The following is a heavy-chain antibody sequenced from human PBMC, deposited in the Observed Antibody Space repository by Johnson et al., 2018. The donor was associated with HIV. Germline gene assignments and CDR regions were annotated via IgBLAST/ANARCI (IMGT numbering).Heavy chain of an antibody. CDR2: IYGGGST. CDR3: ARDTRDLDAFDI. D-gene: IGHD2-15*01. Sequence: VQLVESGGGLVHPGGSLRLSCAASGFTFSSYWMSWVRQAPGKGLEWVSFIYGGGSTYYADSVKARFTISRDNSKNTLYLQMNSLRAEDTAVYYCARDTRDLDAFDIWGQGTMVTVSS. V-gene: IGHV3-66*01. CDR1: GFTFSSYW. J-gene: IGHJ3*02.